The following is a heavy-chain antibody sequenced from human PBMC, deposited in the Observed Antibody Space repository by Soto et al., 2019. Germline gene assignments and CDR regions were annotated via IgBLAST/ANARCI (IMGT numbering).Heavy chain of an antibody. CDR1: GFSFSSYG. D-gene: IGHD3-3*01. Sequence: QVQLVESGGGVVQPGRSLRLSCAASGFSFSSYGMHWVRQAPGKGLEWVAVIWNDGSNKYYADSVKGRFTISRDNSKNTLYLQMNSLRAEDTAVFYCARDCWSGPLEYWGKGTLATVSS. CDR2: IWNDGSNK. CDR3: ARDCWSGPLEY. J-gene: IGHJ4*02. V-gene: IGHV3-33*01.